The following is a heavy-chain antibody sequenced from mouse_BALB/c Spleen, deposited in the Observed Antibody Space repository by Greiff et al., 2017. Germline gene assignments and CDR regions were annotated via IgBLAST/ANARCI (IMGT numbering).Heavy chain of an antibody. J-gene: IGHJ2*01. V-gene: IGHV5-6*01. CDR3: ARKGGDYRFDY. CDR2: ISSGGSYT. CDR1: GFTFSSYG. D-gene: IGHD2-14*01. Sequence: EVQVVESGGDLVKPGGSLKLSCAASGFTFSSYGMSWVRQTPDKRLEWVATISSGGSYTYYPDSVKGRFTISKDNAKNTLYLQMSSLKSEDTAMYYCARKGGDYRFDYWGQGTTLTVSS.